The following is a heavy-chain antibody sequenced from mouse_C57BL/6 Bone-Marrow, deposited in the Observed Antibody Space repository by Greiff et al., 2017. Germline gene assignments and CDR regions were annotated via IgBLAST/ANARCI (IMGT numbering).Heavy chain of an antibody. CDR2: IRSKSNNYAT. J-gene: IGHJ4*01. V-gene: IGHV10-1*01. Sequence: EVKLMESGGGLVQPKGSLKLSCAASGFSFNTYAMNWVRQAPGKGLEWVARIRSKSNNYATSSADSVKDLFTISRDDSVNMLYLQMKNLKTEDTAMYYCVRRRDYWGQGTSVTVSS. CDR3: VRRRDY. CDR1: GFSFNTYA.